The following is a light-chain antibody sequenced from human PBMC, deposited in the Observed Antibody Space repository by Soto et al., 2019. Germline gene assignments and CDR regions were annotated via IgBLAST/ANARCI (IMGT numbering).Light chain of an antibody. CDR1: QSVDRY. Sequence: EIVLTQSPATLSLSPGERATLSCRASQSVDRYLARYHQKPGQAPRLLIYDASNRATGIPARFSGSGSGTDFTLTISSLEPEDFVVYYCQQRSSWPRTFGQGTKVDIK. CDR2: DAS. V-gene: IGKV3-11*01. CDR3: QQRSSWPRT. J-gene: IGKJ1*01.